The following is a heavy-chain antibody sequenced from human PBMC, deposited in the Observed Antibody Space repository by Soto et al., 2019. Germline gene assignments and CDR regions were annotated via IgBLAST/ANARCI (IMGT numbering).Heavy chain of an antibody. CDR2: IIPSFGTG. CDR1: GGTFSSYA. J-gene: IGHJ4*02. D-gene: IGHD5-12*01. CDR3: ARERGGYNRGDFEF. V-gene: IGHV1-69*01. Sequence: QVQLVQSRAEAKRPGSSVKVSCKASGGTFSSYAISWVRQAPGQGLEWLGGIIPSFGTGNYQQNFQGRLTITADESTSTVYMELSGLTSGDTAVYYCARERGGYNRGDFEFWGQGTLVTVSS.